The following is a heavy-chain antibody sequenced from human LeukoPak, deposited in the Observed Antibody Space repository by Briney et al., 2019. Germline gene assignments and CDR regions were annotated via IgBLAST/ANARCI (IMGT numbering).Heavy chain of an antibody. CDR2: ISSSSSTI. D-gene: IGHD6-19*01. J-gene: IGHJ4*02. V-gene: IGHV3-48*04. Sequence: GGSLRLSCAASGFTFRDAGMNWVRQAPGKGLEWVSYISSSSSTIYYADSVKGRFTISRDNAKNSLYLQMNSLRAEDTAVYYCARPDRIAVAGTVYWGQGTLVTVSS. CDR3: ARPDRIAVAGTVY. CDR1: GFTFRDAG.